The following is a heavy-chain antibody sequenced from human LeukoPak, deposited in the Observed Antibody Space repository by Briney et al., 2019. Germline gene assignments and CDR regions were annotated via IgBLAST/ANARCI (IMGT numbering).Heavy chain of an antibody. CDR1: CGSIGSYY. J-gene: IGHJ3*02. D-gene: IGHD3-16*01. V-gene: IGHV4-59*01. Sequence: PSETLSLTCAVSCGSIGSYYWSWIGQPPGKGLEWIGDIYYSGRTNYNPSLKSRVTISVDTSKNQFSLKLSSVTAADTAVYYCARVGGNIDAFDIWGQGTVVTVSS. CDR2: IYYSGRT. CDR3: ARVGGNIDAFDI.